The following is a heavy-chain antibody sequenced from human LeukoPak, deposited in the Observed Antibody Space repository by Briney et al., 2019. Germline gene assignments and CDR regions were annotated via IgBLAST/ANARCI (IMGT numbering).Heavy chain of an antibody. V-gene: IGHV4-59*01. D-gene: IGHD2-2*02. J-gene: IGHJ4*02. CDR3: AGLDPYCSSTSCYNYYFDY. CDR2: IYYSGST. CDR1: GGSISSYY. Sequence: PSETLSLTCTVSGGSISSYYWSWIRQPPGKGLEWIGYIYYSGSTNYNPSLKSRVTISVDTSKNQFSLKLSSVSAADTAVYYCAGLDPYCSSTSCYNYYFDYWGQGTLVTVSS.